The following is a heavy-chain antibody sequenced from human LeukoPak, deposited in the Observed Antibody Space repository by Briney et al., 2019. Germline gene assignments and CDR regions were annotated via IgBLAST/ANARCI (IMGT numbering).Heavy chain of an antibody. CDR3: ARSSYSSSSSV. V-gene: IGHV3-11*03. CDR2: ISSSSSYT. J-gene: IGHJ3*01. CDR1: GFTFSDYY. D-gene: IGHD6-6*01. Sequence: GGSLRLSCAASGFTFSDYYMSWIRQAPGKGLEWVSYISSSSSYTNYADSVKGRFTISRDNAKNSLYLQINSLRAEDTAVYYCARSSYSSSSSVWGQGTMVTVSS.